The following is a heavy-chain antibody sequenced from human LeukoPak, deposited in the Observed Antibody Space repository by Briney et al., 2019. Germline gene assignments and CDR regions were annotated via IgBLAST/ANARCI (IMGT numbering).Heavy chain of an antibody. CDR2: ISSSSSYV. CDR3: ATNDYGASDY. V-gene: IGHV3-21*01. J-gene: IGHJ4*02. D-gene: IGHD4-17*01. Sequence: GGSLRLSCAASGFTFSSYSMNWVRQAPGKGLEWVSSISSSSSYVYYADSVKGRFTISRDNAKNSLYLQMNSLRAEDTAVFYCATNDYGASDYWGQGTLVTVSS. CDR1: GFTFSSYS.